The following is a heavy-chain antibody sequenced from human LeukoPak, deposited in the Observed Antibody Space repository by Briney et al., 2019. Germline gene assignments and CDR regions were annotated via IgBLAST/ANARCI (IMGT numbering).Heavy chain of an antibody. CDR3: ARDRGGNYFIY. V-gene: IGHV1-2*02. D-gene: IGHD2-15*01. CDR1: GYTFTGYY. CDR2: INPNSAGT. J-gene: IGHJ4*02. Sequence: ASVKVSCKASGYTFTGYYMHWVRQAPGQGLEWMGWINPNSAGTNYAQRFQGRVTMTRDTSISTAYMELSSLRSDDTAVYFCARDRGGNYFIYWGQGTLVTVSS.